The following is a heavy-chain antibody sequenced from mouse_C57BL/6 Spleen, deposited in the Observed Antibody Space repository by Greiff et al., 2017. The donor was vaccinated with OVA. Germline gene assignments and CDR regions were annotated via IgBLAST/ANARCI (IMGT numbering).Heavy chain of an antibody. CDR1: GYTFTSYW. CDR3: AMGEGYYWFAY. Sequence: QVHVKQSGAELVKPGASVKVSCKASGYTFTSYWMHWVKQRPGQGLEWIGRIHPSDSDTNYNQKFKGKATLTVDKSSSTAYMQLSSLTSEDSAVYYCAMGEGYYWFAYWGQGTLVTVSA. CDR2: IHPSDSDT. J-gene: IGHJ3*01. D-gene: IGHD2-3*01. V-gene: IGHV1-74*01.